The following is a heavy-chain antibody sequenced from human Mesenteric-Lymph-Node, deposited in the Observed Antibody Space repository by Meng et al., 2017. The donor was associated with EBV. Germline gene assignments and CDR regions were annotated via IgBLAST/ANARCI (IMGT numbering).Heavy chain of an antibody. J-gene: IGHJ4*02. D-gene: IGHD3-10*01. Sequence: QVQLQESRLGLVKPSETLSLTCTVSGGSVSSGNYYWSWIRQPPGKGLEWIGYIYYSGRTTYNASLKSRVTISIDKSKNQFSLKLNSVTAADTAVFYCARVDSSYASGTYYFDYWGQGALVTVSS. CDR2: IYYSGRT. CDR3: ARVDSSYASGTYYFDY. CDR1: GGSVSSGNYY. V-gene: IGHV4-61*01.